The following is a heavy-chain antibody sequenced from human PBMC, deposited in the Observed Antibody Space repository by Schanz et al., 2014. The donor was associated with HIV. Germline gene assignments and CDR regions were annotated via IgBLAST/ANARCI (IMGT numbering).Heavy chain of an antibody. CDR2: IIPIYGAA. J-gene: IGHJ4*02. Sequence: QVQLVQSGAEVKKPGSSVKVSCKASGGTFNIYTISWVRQAPGQGLEWVGGIIPIYGAAHYAQKLQGRVSINADDATNTAYLELSRLSSDDTAVYYCAISVTGYSYNYFDYWGQGTLVTVSS. CDR1: GGTFNIYT. CDR3: AISVTGYSYNYFDY. D-gene: IGHD2-15*01. V-gene: IGHV1-69*01.